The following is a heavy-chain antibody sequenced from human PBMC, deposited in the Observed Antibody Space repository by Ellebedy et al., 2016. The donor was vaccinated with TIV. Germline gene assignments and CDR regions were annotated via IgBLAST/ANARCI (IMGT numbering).Heavy chain of an antibody. J-gene: IGHJ4*02. CDR2: INPDGSKK. CDR1: GFTFSSCA. V-gene: IGHV3-7*01. CDR3: ARDHYYDSSGHFDY. D-gene: IGHD3-22*01. Sequence: GGSLRLSCAASGFTFSSCAMHWVRQAPGKGLEWVAFINPDGSKKYYVDSVKGRFTISRDNAKNSLYLQMNSLRDEDTAVYYCARDHYYDSSGHFDYWGQGTLVTVSS.